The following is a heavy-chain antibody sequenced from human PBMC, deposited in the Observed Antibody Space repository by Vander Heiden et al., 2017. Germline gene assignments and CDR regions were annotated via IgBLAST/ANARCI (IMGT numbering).Heavy chain of an antibody. J-gene: IGHJ4*02. CDR1: GFTFRSYA. CDR3: AKGGIAALRGVDY. D-gene: IGHD6-6*01. CDR2: ITGSDGYT. V-gene: IGHV3-23*01. Sequence: EVQLLESGGGLVQPGGSLRLSCAASGFTFRSYAMTWVRQAPGKGLEWVSVITGSDGYTYYADFVKGRFTISRDNSKNTLYRQMNSLRAEDTALYYCAKGGIAALRGVDYWGQGALVTVSS.